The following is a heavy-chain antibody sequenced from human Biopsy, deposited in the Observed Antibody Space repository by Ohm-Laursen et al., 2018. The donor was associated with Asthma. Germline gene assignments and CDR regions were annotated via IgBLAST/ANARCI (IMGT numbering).Heavy chain of an antibody. CDR3: VHTLVGLKAFDF. D-gene: IGHD1-26*01. CDR2: IYWDNDK. V-gene: IGHV2-5*02. CDR1: GFSLSTSGGG. J-gene: IGHJ4*02. Sequence: TQTLTLTCTFSGFSLSTSGGGVGWIRQPPGRALEWLGNIYWDNDKRYSPSLQSRLTITRDTPKDQVVLTMTNMGPVDTGTYYCVHTLVGLKAFDFWGQGTLVTVSS.